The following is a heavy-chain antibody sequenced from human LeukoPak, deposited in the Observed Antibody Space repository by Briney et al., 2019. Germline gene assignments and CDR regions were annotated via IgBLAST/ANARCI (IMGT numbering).Heavy chain of an antibody. Sequence: GGSLRLSCAASGFTFSSYAMHWIRQAPDKGLEWVAVISYDGSNKYYADSVKGRFTVSRDNSKNTLYLQMNSLRAEDTAVYYCARNGYYYDHPCDYWGQGTLVTVSS. J-gene: IGHJ4*02. CDR3: ARNGYYYDHPCDY. CDR2: ISYDGSNK. CDR1: GFTFSSYA. D-gene: IGHD3-22*01. V-gene: IGHV3-30-3*01.